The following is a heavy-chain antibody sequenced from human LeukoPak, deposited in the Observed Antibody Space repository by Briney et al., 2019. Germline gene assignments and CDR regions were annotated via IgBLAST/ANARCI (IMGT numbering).Heavy chain of an antibody. J-gene: IGHJ4*02. V-gene: IGHV4-31*03. CDR3: AREGATSDTAMVYFDY. Sequence: SETLSLTCTVSGGSISSGGYYWSWFRRHPGKGLEWFGYFYYSGSTYYNPSLKSRVTISVDTSKNQFSLKLSSVTAADTAVYYCAREGATSDTAMVYFDYWGQGTLVTVSS. D-gene: IGHD5-18*01. CDR2: FYYSGST. CDR1: GGSISSGGYY.